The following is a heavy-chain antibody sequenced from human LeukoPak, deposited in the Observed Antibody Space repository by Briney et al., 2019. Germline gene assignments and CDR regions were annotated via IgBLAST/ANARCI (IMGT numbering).Heavy chain of an antibody. Sequence: GGSLRLSCAASGFTFSNAWMSWVRQAPGKGLEWVGRIKSKTDGGTTDYAAPVKGRVTISRDDSKNTLYLQMNSLKTEDTAVYYCTTDGHYYGSGSYYDFGYWGQGTLVTVSS. CDR1: GFTFSNAW. CDR3: TTDGHYYGSGSYYDFGY. J-gene: IGHJ4*02. CDR2: IKSKTDGGTT. D-gene: IGHD3-10*01. V-gene: IGHV3-15*01.